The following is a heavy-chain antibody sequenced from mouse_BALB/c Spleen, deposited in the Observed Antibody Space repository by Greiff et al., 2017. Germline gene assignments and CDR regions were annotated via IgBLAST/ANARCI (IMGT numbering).Heavy chain of an antibody. CDR2: INSNGGST. CDR1: GFTFSSYG. V-gene: IGHV5-6-3*01. CDR3: AFPTTAMDY. J-gene: IGHJ4*01. D-gene: IGHD2-12*01. Sequence: EVKLMESGGGLVQPGGSLKLSCAASGFTFSSYGMSWVRQTPDKRLELVATINSNGGSTYYPDSVKGRFTISRDNAKNTLYLQMSSLKSEDTAMCYCAFPTTAMDYWGQGTSVTVSS.